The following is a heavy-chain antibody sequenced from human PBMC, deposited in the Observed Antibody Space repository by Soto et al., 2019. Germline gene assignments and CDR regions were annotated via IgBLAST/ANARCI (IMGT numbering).Heavy chain of an antibody. D-gene: IGHD3-22*01. CDR3: ARYDSSGYYWPYYYYGMDV. J-gene: IGHJ6*02. CDR1: GFTFSTYS. Sequence: EVQLVESGGGLVKPGGSLRLSCAASGFTFSTYSMNWVRQAPGKGLEWVSSISSSSSYIYYADSVKGRFTISRDNAKNSLYLQMNSLSGEDTAVYYCARYDSSGYYWPYYYYGMDVWGQGTTVTVSS. CDR2: ISSSSSYI. V-gene: IGHV3-21*01.